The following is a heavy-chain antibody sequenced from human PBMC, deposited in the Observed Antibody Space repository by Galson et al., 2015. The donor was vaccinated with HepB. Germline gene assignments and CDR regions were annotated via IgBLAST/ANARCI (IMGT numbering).Heavy chain of an antibody. Sequence: SVKVSCKASGYTFSTSGITWVRQAPGQGLEWMGWISGYSGNTNYAQNLQGRVTMTTDTSTSTAYMELRSLRSDDTAVYYCARSPNHYDSSGYYLDWGQGTLVTVSS. CDR3: ARSPNHYDSSGYYLD. CDR1: GYTFSTSG. J-gene: IGHJ4*02. D-gene: IGHD3-22*01. V-gene: IGHV1-18*01. CDR2: ISGYSGNT.